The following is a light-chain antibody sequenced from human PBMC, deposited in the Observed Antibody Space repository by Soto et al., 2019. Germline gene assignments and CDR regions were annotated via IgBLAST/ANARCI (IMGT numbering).Light chain of an antibody. CDR3: QQYGSSLWT. J-gene: IGKJ1*01. CDR1: QSVRNSY. V-gene: IGKV3-20*01. Sequence: DIVLTQSPGTLSLSPGETATLSCRASQSVRNSYFAWYQQKPGQAPRLLIYGASSRATGIPDSFSGSGSGTDFTLTISRLEPEDFAVYYCQQYGSSLWTFGQGTKVAIK. CDR2: GAS.